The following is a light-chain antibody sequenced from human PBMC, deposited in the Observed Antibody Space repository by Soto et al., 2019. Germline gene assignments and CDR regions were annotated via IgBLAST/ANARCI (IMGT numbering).Light chain of an antibody. V-gene: IGKV1-5*03. CDR3: QHYNSYADA. Sequence: DIQMTQSPSTLSGSVGDRVTITCRASQTISSWLAWYQQKPGKAPKLLIYKASTLKSGVPSRFSGGGSGTEFTRTISSLQPDDFATYYCQHYNSYADAFGQGTKVERK. J-gene: IGKJ1*01. CDR1: QTISSW. CDR2: KAS.